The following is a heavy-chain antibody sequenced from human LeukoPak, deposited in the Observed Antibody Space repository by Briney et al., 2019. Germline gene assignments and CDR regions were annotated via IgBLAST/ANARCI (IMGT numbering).Heavy chain of an antibody. Sequence: GGSLRLSCAASGFTFSSYAMHWVRQAPGKGLEWVAVISYDGSNKYYADSVKGRFTISRDNSKNTLYLQMNSLRAEDTAVYYCARAGGYYHFDYWGQRTLVTVSS. V-gene: IGHV3-30-3*01. CDR2: ISYDGSNK. J-gene: IGHJ4*02. CDR1: GFTFSSYA. CDR3: ARAGGYYHFDY. D-gene: IGHD3-3*01.